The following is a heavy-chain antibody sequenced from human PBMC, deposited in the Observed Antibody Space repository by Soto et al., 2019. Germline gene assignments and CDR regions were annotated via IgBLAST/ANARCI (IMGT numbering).Heavy chain of an antibody. Sequence: QVQLQESGPGLVKPSETLSLTCTVSGGSISSYYWSWIRQPPGKGLEWIGYIYYSGSTNYNPSLKSRVTISVDTSKNQFSLKLSSMTAADTAVYYCARELEYSSGWYGSLGYWGQGTLVTVSS. V-gene: IGHV4-59*01. CDR3: ARELEYSSGWYGSLGY. J-gene: IGHJ4*02. CDR1: GGSISSYY. D-gene: IGHD6-19*01. CDR2: IYYSGST.